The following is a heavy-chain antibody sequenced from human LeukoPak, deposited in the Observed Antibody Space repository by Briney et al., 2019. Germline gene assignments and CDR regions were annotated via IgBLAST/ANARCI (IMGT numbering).Heavy chain of an antibody. J-gene: IGHJ6*02. CDR3: ARLPYYYGSGSYAPGSSYYYYGMDV. V-gene: IGHV4-59*01. Sequence: PSETLSLTCTVSGGSISSYYWSWIRQPPGKGLEWIGYIYYSGSTNYNPSLKSRVTISVDTSKNQFSLKLSSVTAADTAVYYCARLPYYYGSGSYAPGSSYYYYGMDVWGQGTTDTVSS. D-gene: IGHD3-10*01. CDR1: GGSISSYY. CDR2: IYYSGST.